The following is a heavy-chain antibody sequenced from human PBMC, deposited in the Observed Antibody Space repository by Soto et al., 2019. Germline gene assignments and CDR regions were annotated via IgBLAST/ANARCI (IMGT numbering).Heavy chain of an antibody. D-gene: IGHD3-22*01. CDR1: GYTFSSYG. CDR2: ISPYNDDT. J-gene: IGHJ6*02. V-gene: IGHV1-18*01. Sequence: QAQLVQSGVEVKKPGASVKVSCKASGYTFSSYGINWVRQAPGQGLEWLGWISPYNDDTKYAQKLQGRVTMTTDTSSRTAYMALRSLSSDDTAGYFCARGGYYDSSGSRNYHYYGMDVWGQGTTVTVSS. CDR3: ARGGYYDSSGSRNYHYYGMDV.